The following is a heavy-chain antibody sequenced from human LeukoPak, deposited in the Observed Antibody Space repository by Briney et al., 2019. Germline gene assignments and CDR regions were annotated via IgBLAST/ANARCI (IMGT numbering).Heavy chain of an antibody. D-gene: IGHD2-2*01. Sequence: GGSLRLSCIASGSTLRSNIMTWVRQAPGKGLEWVSSLSFIDDSTYYADSVKGRFTISRDTSKNTLFLQMNSLIPEDTGVYYCGREGYTSGYAGAFDTWGQGTMVTVSS. CDR2: LSFIDDST. CDR1: GSTLRSNI. CDR3: GREGYTSGYAGAFDT. V-gene: IGHV3-23*01. J-gene: IGHJ3*02.